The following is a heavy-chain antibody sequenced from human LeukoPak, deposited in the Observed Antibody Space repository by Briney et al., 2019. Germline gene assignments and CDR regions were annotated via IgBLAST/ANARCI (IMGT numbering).Heavy chain of an antibody. CDR1: GFTFSSHL. J-gene: IGHJ4*02. CDR2: IYSGGST. CDR3: ARDLRSRAY. Sequence: PGGSLRLSCAASGFTFSSHLMHWVRQAPGKGLEWVSVIYSGGSTFYADSVKGRFTISRDNSKNTLFLQMNSLRAEDTAVYYCARDLRSRAYWGQGTLVTVSS. V-gene: IGHV3-53*01.